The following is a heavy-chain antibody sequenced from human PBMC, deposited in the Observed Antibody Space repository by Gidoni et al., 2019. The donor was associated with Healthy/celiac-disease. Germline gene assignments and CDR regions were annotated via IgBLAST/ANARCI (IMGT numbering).Heavy chain of an antibody. CDR2: ISSSSSYI. J-gene: IGHJ4*02. V-gene: IGHV3-21*01. D-gene: IGHD3-16*01. CDR1: GFTFSSYS. CDR3: APFTFGGVPVFDY. Sequence: EVQLVESGGGLVKPGGSLRLSCAASGFTFSSYSMNWVRQAPGKGLEWVSSISSSSSYIYYADSVKGRFTISRDNAKNSLYLQMNSLRAEDTAVYYCAPFTFGGVPVFDYWGQGTLVTVSS.